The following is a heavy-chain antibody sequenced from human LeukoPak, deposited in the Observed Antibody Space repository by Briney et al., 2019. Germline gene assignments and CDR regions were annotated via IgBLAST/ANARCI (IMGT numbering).Heavy chain of an antibody. V-gene: IGHV4-39*07. J-gene: IGHJ5*02. CDR1: GGSISSSSYY. Sequence: SETLSLTCTVSGGSISSSSYYWGWIRQPPGKGLEWIGSIYYSGSTYYSPSLKSRVTISVDTSKNQFSLKLSSVTAADTAVYYCAGYTDSSGYNWFDPWGQGTLVTVSS. CDR2: IYYSGST. D-gene: IGHD3-22*01. CDR3: AGYTDSSGYNWFDP.